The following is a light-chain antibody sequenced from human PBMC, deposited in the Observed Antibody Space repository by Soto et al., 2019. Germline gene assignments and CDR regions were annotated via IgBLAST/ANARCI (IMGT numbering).Light chain of an antibody. CDR2: DVS. CDR3: SSYTSSSTLD. V-gene: IGLV2-14*01. CDR1: SSDVGGYNY. Sequence: QSVLTQPASVSGSPGQSITISCTGTSSDVGGYNYVSWYQQHPGKAPKLMTYDVSNRPSGVSNRFSGSKSGNTASLTISGLQAEDEADYYCSSYTSSSTLDFGTGTKVTVL. J-gene: IGLJ1*01.